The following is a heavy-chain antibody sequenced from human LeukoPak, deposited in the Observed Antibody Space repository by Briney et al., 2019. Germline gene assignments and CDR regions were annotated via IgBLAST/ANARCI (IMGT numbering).Heavy chain of an antibody. J-gene: IGHJ4*02. CDR1: GFTVSSHY. V-gene: IGHV3-53*01. CDR2: IDYGGGT. CDR3: VRGYSVS. Sequence: GGSLRLSCAASGFTVSSHYMSWVRQAPGKGLEWVSLIDYGGGTHYADSVKGRFTISRDNSENTLYLQMNSLIVEDTAVDYCVRGYSVSWGQGTLVSVSS. D-gene: IGHD2-15*01.